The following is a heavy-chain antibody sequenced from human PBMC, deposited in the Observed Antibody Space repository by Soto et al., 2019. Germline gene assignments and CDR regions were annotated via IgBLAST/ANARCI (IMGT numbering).Heavy chain of an antibody. D-gene: IGHD3-16*01. CDR2: IYYSGST. Sequence: QVQLQESGPGLVKPSQTLSLTCTVSAGSISSGGYYWTWIRHHPGKGLEWIGYIYYSGSTYYNPSLKSRVTISVDTSKNQFSLKLSSVTAADTAVYYCAREEGGYYYYGMDVWGQGTTVTVSS. CDR1: AGSISSGGYY. V-gene: IGHV4-31*03. CDR3: AREEGGYYYYGMDV. J-gene: IGHJ6*02.